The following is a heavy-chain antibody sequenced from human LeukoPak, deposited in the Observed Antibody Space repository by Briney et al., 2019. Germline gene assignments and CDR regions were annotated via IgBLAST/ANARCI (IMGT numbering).Heavy chain of an antibody. V-gene: IGHV1-18*01. J-gene: IGHJ4*02. CDR3: AXXKAKDYYDSSGYSFDY. CDR2: ISAYNGNT. CDR1: GYTFTSYG. Sequence: ASVKVSCKASGYTFTSYGISWVRQAPGQGLEWMGWISAYNGNTNYAQKLQGRVTMTTDTSTSTAYMELSSLRSEDTAVYYCAXXKAKDYYDSSGYSFDYWGQGTLVTVSS. D-gene: IGHD3-22*01.